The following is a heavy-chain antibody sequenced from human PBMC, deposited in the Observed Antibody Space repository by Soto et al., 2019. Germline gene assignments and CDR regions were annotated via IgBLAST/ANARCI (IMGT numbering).Heavy chain of an antibody. CDR2: INTGNGDT. CDR1: GYTFTSYS. CDR3: ARDSGWADY. V-gene: IGHV1-3*04. D-gene: IGHD6-25*01. J-gene: IGHJ4*02. Sequence: ASVKVSCKASGYTFTSYSMHWVRQAPGQRLEWMGWINTGNGDTKSSQNFQGRVTITRDTSASTAYMELSSLRSEDTAVYYCARDSGWADYWGQGTLVTVSS.